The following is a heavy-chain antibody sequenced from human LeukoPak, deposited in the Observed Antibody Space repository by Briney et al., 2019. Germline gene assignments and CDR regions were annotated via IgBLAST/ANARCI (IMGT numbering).Heavy chain of an antibody. Sequence: SQTPSLTCAISGDSVSSSSASWNWFRQSPSRGLEWLGRAYSTSKWHIDYAESVKGRITINPDTSKNHVSLQLNSVTPEDTAVYYCARRQYSVYEGFFDYWGQGTLVTVSS. J-gene: IGHJ4*02. CDR1: GDSVSSSSAS. CDR2: AYSTSKWHI. D-gene: IGHD5/OR15-5a*01. CDR3: ARRQYSVYEGFFDY. V-gene: IGHV6-1*01.